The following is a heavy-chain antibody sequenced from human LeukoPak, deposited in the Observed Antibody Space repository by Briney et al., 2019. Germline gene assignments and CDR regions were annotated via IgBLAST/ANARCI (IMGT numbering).Heavy chain of an antibody. CDR3: ARGRSSLYYFDY. D-gene: IGHD3-10*01. J-gene: IGHJ4*02. V-gene: IGHV4-38-2*02. Sequence: SQTLSLTCTVSGYSISSGYYWGWIRQPPGKGLEWIGSIYRSGSAYYNPSLKSRVTMSVDTSKNQFSLKLSSVTAADTAVYYCARGRSSLYYFDYWGQGTLVTVSS. CDR1: GYSISSGYY. CDR2: IYRSGSA.